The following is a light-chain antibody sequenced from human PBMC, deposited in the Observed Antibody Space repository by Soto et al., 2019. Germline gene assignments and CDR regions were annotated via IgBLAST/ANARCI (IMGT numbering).Light chain of an antibody. CDR3: CSYGGSYTQV. V-gene: IGLV2-11*01. CDR2: DVI. J-gene: IGLJ1*01. CDR1: SSDVGAYIY. Sequence: QSVLTQPRSVSGSPGQSVTFYCTGTSSDVGAYIYVSWYQQHPGKAPKLIIYDVIKRPSGVADRFSGSKSGNTASLSISGLQAEDEADYYCCSYGGSYTQVFGTGTKVTVL.